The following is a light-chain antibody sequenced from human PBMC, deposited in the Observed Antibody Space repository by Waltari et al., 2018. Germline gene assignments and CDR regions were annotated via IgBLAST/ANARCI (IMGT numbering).Light chain of an antibody. CDR3: QQYNNWPLT. Sequence: EVVMTQSPATLSVSPGERVTLSCRASQSVTTNLAWYQQKPGQAPRLLIYDTSTRAPGFPARFSGSGSETEFTLIISSLRSEDFAVYYCQQYNNWPLTFGQGTRVEIK. V-gene: IGKV3-15*01. J-gene: IGKJ1*01. CDR2: DTS. CDR1: QSVTTN.